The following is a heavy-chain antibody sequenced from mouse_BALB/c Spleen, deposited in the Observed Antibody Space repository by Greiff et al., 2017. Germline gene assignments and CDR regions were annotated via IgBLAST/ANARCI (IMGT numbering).Heavy chain of an antibody. CDR3: ASGLPFAY. J-gene: IGHJ3*01. Sequence: EVKVVESGGGLVKPGGSLKLSCAASGFTFSSYAMSWVRQTPEKRLEWVASISSGGSTYYPDSVKGRFTISRDNARNILYLQMSSLRSEDTAMYYCASGLPFAYWGQGTLVTVSA. CDR1: GFTFSSYA. V-gene: IGHV5-6-5*01. CDR2: ISSGGST.